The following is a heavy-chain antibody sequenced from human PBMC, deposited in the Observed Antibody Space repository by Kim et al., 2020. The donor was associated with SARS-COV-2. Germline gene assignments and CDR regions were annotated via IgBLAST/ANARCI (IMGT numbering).Heavy chain of an antibody. J-gene: IGHJ6*02. CDR1: GYTLTELS. V-gene: IGHV1-24*01. Sequence: ASVKVSCKVSGYTLTELSMHWVRQAPGKGLEWMGGFDPEDGETIYAQKFQGRVTMTEDTSTDTAYMELSSLRSEDTAVYYCATGPSVYCSGGSCYSSSAYNYYYGMDVWGQGTTVTVSS. CDR2: FDPEDGET. D-gene: IGHD2-15*01. CDR3: ATGPSVYCSGGSCYSSSAYNYYYGMDV.